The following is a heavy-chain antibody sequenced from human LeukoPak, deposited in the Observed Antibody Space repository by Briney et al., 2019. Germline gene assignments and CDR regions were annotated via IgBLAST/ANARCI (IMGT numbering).Heavy chain of an antibody. J-gene: IGHJ3*02. CDR3: ARHRPYSSSWPDAFDI. CDR2: IYYSGST. Sequence: SETLSLTCTVSGDSISSYYWSWIRQPPGKGLEWIGYIYYSGSTNYNPSLKSRVTISVDTSKNQFSLKLSSVTAADTAVYYCARHRPYSSSWPDAFDIWGQGTMVTVSS. D-gene: IGHD6-13*01. V-gene: IGHV4-59*08. CDR1: GDSISSYY.